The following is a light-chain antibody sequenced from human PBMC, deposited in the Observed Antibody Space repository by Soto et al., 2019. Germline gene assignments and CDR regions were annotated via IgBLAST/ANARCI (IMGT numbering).Light chain of an antibody. CDR3: CSYAGSSPV. CDR2: EVS. J-gene: IGLJ1*01. Sequence: SVLTQPASVSGSPGQSITISCTGTSSDVGSYNLVSWYQQHPGKAPKLMIYEVSKRPSGVSNRFSGSKSGNTASLTISGLQAEDEADYYCCSYAGSSPVFGTGTKVTVL. CDR1: SSDVGSYNL. V-gene: IGLV2-23*02.